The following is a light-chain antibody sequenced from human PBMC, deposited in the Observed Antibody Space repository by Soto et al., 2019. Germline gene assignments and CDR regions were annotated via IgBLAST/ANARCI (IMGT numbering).Light chain of an antibody. CDR3: SSYAGSDVFV. V-gene: IGLV2-14*01. CDR1: SSDVGAYNS. CDR2: DVS. J-gene: IGLJ1*01. Sequence: QSALTQPASVSGSPGQSITISCTGTSSDVGAYNSVAWYQHNPGKAPKLMIYDVSNRPSGVSSRFSGSKSANTASLSISGLQADDEADYYCSSYAGSDVFVFGTGTKLTVL.